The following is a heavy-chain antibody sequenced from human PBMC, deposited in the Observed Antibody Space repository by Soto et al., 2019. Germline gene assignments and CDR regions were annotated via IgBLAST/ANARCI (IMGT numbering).Heavy chain of an antibody. V-gene: IGHV4-34*01. CDR3: ARGNTVDRGTSYY. J-gene: IGHJ4*02. CDR1: GGSFSGYY. Sequence: SETLSLTCAVYGGSFSGYYWSWIRQPPGKGLEWIGEINHSGSTNYNPSLKSRVTISVDTSKNQFSLKLSSVTAADTAVYYCARGNTVDRGTSYYWGQGTLVTVSS. CDR2: INHSGST. D-gene: IGHD1-7*01.